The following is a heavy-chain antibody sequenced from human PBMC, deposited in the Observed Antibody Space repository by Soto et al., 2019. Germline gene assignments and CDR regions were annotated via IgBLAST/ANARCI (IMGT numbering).Heavy chain of an antibody. J-gene: IGHJ5*02. CDR2: IYYTGST. V-gene: IGHV4-30-4*01. Sequence: SETLSLTCTVSGDSINTGDYYWSWLRQPPRKGLEWIGYIYYTGSTYYNPSLKSQFTISIDTSKTQFSLKVNSVTAADTAVYYCARTPLLQGGWLDPWGQGTLLPVST. CDR3: ARTPLLQGGWLDP. D-gene: IGHD1-26*01. CDR1: GDSINTGDYY.